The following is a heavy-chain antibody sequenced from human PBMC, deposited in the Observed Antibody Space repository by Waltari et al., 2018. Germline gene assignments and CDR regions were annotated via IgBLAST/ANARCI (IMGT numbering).Heavy chain of an antibody. J-gene: IGHJ2*01. D-gene: IGHD3-22*01. CDR1: GGSITTQY. V-gene: IGHV4-59*11. CDR2: IFYTGST. Sequence: VQLEESGPGLVKPSETLSLTCTISGGSITTQYWSRIRQPPGKGLVCIGHIFYTGSTTYSPSLESRVTISLDRSKNQFSLRLTSVTAADTAIYYCARDPGVVTPWYFDLWGRGTLVTVSS. CDR3: ARDPGVVTPWYFDL.